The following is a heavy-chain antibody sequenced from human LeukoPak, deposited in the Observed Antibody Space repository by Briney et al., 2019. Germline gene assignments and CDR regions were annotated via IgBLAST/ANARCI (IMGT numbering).Heavy chain of an antibody. CDR2: INPNSGGT. CDR1: GYTFTVYY. Sequence: GASVKVSCKASGYTFTVYYMHWVRQAPGQGLEWMGWINPNSGGTNYAQKFQGRVTMTRDTSISTAYMELSRLRSDDTAVYYCAREVPAAAMANFDYWGQGTLVTVSS. CDR3: AREVPAAAMANFDY. J-gene: IGHJ4*02. V-gene: IGHV1-2*02. D-gene: IGHD2-2*01.